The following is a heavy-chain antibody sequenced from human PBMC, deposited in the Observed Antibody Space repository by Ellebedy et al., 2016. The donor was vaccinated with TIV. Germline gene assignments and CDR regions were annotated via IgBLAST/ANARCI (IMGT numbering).Heavy chain of an antibody. Sequence: GESLKISCAASGFTFSSYGMHWVRQAPGKGLEWVAVISYDGSSKYYADSVKGRITMSRDNSKNTLYLQMNSLRAEDTAVYYCAKDLRFLEWLSDLDYYYGMDVWGQGTTVTVSS. J-gene: IGHJ6*02. V-gene: IGHV3-30*18. CDR3: AKDLRFLEWLSDLDYYYGMDV. CDR1: GFTFSSYG. D-gene: IGHD3-3*01. CDR2: ISYDGSSK.